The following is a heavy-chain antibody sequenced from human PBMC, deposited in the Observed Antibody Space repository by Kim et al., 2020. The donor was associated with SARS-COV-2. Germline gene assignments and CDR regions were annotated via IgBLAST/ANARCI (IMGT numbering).Heavy chain of an antibody. CDR2: TI. J-gene: IGHJ4*02. V-gene: IGHV3-11*01. Sequence: TIYYADSVKGRFTISRDNAKNSLYLQMNSLRAEDTAVYYCARRVRGANDYWGQGTLVTVSS. D-gene: IGHD3-10*01. CDR3: ARRVRGANDY.